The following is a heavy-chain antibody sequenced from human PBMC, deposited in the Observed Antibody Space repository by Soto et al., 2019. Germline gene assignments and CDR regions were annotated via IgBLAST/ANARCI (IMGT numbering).Heavy chain of an antibody. V-gene: IGHV3-48*01. CDR3: GSSASPDAY. CDR2: INSDSTSV. Sequence: EVQLVESGGGLVQPGGPLRLSCVASGFIFNSYSMNWVRQAPGKGLEWISFINSDSTSVFYPDSVKGRFTTSRDNAKNSLYLQMNRLRAEDTAVYYCGSSASPDAYWGQGTLVTVSS. CDR1: GFIFNSYS. D-gene: IGHD3-22*01. J-gene: IGHJ4*02.